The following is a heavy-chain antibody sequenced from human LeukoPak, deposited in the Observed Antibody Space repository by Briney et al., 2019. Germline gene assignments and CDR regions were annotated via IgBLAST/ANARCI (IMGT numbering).Heavy chain of an antibody. CDR2: IIPIFGTA. J-gene: IGHJ4*02. CDR3: AVTWGYCSGGSCPYYFDY. CDR1: GGTFSSYA. D-gene: IGHD2-15*01. Sequence: SVKVSCKASGGTFSSYAISWVRQAPGQGLEWLGRIIPIFGTANYAQKFQGRVTITTDESTSTAYMELSSLRSEDTAVYYCAVTWGYCSGGSCPYYFDYWGQGTLVTVSS. V-gene: IGHV1-69*05.